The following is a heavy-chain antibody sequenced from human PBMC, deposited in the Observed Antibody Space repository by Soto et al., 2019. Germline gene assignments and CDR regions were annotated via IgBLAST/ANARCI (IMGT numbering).Heavy chain of an antibody. D-gene: IGHD3-9*01. CDR2: ISVSGGST. V-gene: IGHV3-23*01. J-gene: IGHJ5*02. Sequence: VGSLGVSCAVSGFTFSSYAMSWGRQAPGKGLEWVSAISVSGGSTYYADSVKGRFTISRDNSKDTLYLQMTSLRAEDTAVYYCAKDVVRYFDRSQCEWFDPWGQGTLVPVSS. CDR3: AKDVVRYFDRSQCEWFDP. CDR1: GFTFSSYA.